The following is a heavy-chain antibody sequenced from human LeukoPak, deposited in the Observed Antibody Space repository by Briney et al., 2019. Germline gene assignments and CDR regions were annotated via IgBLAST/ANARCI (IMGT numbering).Heavy chain of an antibody. J-gene: IGHJ5*02. Sequence: PGGSLRLSCAASGFTFSSYEMNWVRQAPGKGLEWVSYISSSGSTIYYADSVRGRFTISRDNAKNSLYLQMNSLRAEDTAVYYCAXSSPYGENNWFDPWGQGTLVTVSS. CDR1: GFTFSSYE. D-gene: IGHD3-10*01. CDR3: AXSSPYGENNWFDP. V-gene: IGHV3-48*03. CDR2: ISSSGSTI.